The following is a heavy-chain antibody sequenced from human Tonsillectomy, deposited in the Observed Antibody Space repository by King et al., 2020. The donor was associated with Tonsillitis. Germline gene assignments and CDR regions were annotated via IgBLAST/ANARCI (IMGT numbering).Heavy chain of an antibody. Sequence: VQLVESGGGLVQPGRSLRLSCAASGFIFDDYAMHWVRQAPGKGLEWVSGISWNSGSIGYADSVKGRFTISRDNAKNSLYLQMNSLRAEDTALYYCAKDREYSYGTTNFDYWGQGTLVTVSS. D-gene: IGHD5-18*01. V-gene: IGHV3-9*01. CDR1: GFIFDDYA. CDR2: ISWNSGSI. CDR3: AKDREYSYGTTNFDY. J-gene: IGHJ4*02.